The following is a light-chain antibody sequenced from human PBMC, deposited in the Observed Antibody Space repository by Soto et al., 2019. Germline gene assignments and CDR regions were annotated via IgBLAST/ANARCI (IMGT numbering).Light chain of an antibody. CDR3: TSYTRTSSTTYV. CDR1: SSGVGGYNY. J-gene: IGLJ1*01. V-gene: IGLV2-14*01. CDR2: DVS. Sequence: QSVLTQPASVSGSPGQSITISCTGTSSGVGGYNYVSWYQQHPGKAPKLMIYDVSNRPSGVSNRFSGSKSGNTASLTISGLQAEDEADYYCTSYTRTSSTTYVFGTGTKVTVL.